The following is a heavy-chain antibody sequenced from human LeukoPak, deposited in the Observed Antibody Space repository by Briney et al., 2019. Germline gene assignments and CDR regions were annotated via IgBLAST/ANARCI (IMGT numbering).Heavy chain of an antibody. CDR2: IYSGGST. CDR1: GFTVSSNY. CDR3: ARGISAYGGNSAFDY. V-gene: IGHV3-66*02. J-gene: IGHJ4*02. D-gene: IGHD4-23*01. Sequence: GGSLRLSCAASGFTVSSNYMSWVRQAPGKGLEWVSVIYSGGSTYYADSVKGRFTISRGNSKNTLYLQMNSLRAEDTAVYYCARGISAYGGNSAFDYWGQGTLVTVSS.